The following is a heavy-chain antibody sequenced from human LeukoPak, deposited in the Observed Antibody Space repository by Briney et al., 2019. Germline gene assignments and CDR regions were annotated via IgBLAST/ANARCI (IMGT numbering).Heavy chain of an antibody. D-gene: IGHD3-16*02. CDR2: MNPNSGNT. V-gene: IGHV1-8*02. CDR3: ARGGRITFGGVIVIPGAFDI. J-gene: IGHJ3*02. Sequence: GASVKVSCKASGYTFTSYDINWVRQATGQGLEWMGWMNPNSGNTGYAQKFQGRVTMTRNTSISTAYMELSSLRSEDTAVYYCARGGRITFGGVIVIPGAFDIWGQGTMVTVSS. CDR1: GYTFTSYD.